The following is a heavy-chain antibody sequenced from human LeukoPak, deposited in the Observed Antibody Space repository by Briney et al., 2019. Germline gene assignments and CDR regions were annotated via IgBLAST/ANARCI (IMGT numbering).Heavy chain of an antibody. D-gene: IGHD3-3*01. CDR2: ISHDGSNK. CDR1: GFTISTYS. J-gene: IGHJ4*02. Sequence: GGSLRLSCAASGFTISTYSMHWVRQAPGKGLEWVAIISHDGSNKHYADSVKGRFTISRDNSKNTLFLQMDSLRAEDTAVYYCAGPQKFFIYWGQGTLVTVSS. CDR3: AGPQKFFIY. V-gene: IGHV3-30-3*01.